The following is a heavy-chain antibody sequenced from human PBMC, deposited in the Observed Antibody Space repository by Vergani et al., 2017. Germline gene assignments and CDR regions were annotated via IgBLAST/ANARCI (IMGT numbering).Heavy chain of an antibody. CDR2: IDPSDSYT. J-gene: IGHJ6*02. CDR3: ARFLVVPAAGGYYYYGMDV. Sequence: EVQLVQSGAEVKKPGESLRISCKGSGYSFTSYWISWVRQMPGKGLEWMGRIDPSDSYTNYSPSFQGQVTISADKSSSTAYLQWSSLKASDTAMYYCARFLVVPAAGGYYYYGMDVWGQGTTVTVSS. CDR1: GYSFTSYW. V-gene: IGHV5-10-1*03. D-gene: IGHD2-2*01.